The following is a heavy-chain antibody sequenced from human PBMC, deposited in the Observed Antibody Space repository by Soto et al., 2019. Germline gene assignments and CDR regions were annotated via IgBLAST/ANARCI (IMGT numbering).Heavy chain of an antibody. Sequence: GESLKISCKGSGYSFAGYWITWVRQKPGKGLEWMGRIDPSDSRTYYSPSFRGHVTISVTKSITTVFLQWSSLRASDTAMYYCARHRGYCSSTSCYTSYYYYYGMDVWGQGTTVTVSS. CDR1: GYSFAGYW. CDR3: ARHRGYCSSTSCYTSYYYYYGMDV. J-gene: IGHJ6*02. CDR2: IDPSDSRT. D-gene: IGHD2-2*02. V-gene: IGHV5-10-1*01.